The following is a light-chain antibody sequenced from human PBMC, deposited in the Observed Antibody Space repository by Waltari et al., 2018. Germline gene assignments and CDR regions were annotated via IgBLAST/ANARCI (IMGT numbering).Light chain of an antibody. CDR1: ESISSN. CDR3: QQYNNWPPA. Sequence: EIVMTQSPATLSVSPGERATLSCRASESISSNLAWYQQKPGQAPRLLIFHASNSATGVPPMFSGSWSGTGFTLTISSLQSEDFAVYYCQQYNNWPPAFGQGTRLEIK. CDR2: HAS. J-gene: IGKJ5*01. V-gene: IGKV3-15*01.